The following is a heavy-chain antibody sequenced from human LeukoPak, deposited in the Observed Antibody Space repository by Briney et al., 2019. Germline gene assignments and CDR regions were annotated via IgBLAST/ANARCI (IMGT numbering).Heavy chain of an antibody. CDR3: AKDHNDYVWGGGES. D-gene: IGHD3-16*01. CDR1: GFTFSSYG. CDR2: ISYDGSNK. Sequence: PGGSLRLSCAASGFTFSSYGMHWVRQAPGKGLEWVAVISYDGSNKYYADSVKGRFTISRDNSKNTLYLQMNSLRAEDTAVYYCAKDHNDYVWGGGESWGQGTLVTVSS. V-gene: IGHV3-30*18. J-gene: IGHJ4*02.